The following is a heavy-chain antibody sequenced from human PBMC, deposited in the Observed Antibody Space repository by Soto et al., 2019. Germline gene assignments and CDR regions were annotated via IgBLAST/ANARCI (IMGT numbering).Heavy chain of an antibody. V-gene: IGHV3-30*12. D-gene: IGHD3-10*01. CDR1: GFIFSNNG. CDR3: ARDSGYGSTSSVNHYLDF. Sequence: GGSLILSCEGSGFIFSNNGMHWVRQAPGKGLEWVAFMSYDGSAKFLADSVKGRFTMSRDNAKNSLYLQTDSLRAEDTAIYYCARDSGYGSTSSVNHYLDFWGHGTLVTVSS. CDR2: MSYDGSAK. J-gene: IGHJ4*01.